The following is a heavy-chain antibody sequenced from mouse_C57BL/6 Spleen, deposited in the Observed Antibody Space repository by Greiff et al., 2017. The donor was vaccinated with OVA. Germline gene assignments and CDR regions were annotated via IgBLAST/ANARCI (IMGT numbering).Heavy chain of an antibody. CDR3: AKIYDGYYFDY. V-gene: IGHV5-6*01. Sequence: EVQLVESGGDLVKPGGSLKLSCAASGFTFSSYGMSWVRQTPDKRLEWVATISSGGSYTYYPDSVKGRFTISRDNAKNTLYLQMSSLKSEDTAMYYCAKIYDGYYFDYWGQGTTLTVSS. J-gene: IGHJ2*01. CDR2: ISSGGSYT. D-gene: IGHD2-3*01. CDR1: GFTFSSYG.